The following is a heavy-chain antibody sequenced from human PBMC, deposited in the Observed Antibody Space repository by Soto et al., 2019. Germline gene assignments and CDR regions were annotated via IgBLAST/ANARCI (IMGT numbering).Heavy chain of an antibody. Sequence: PSETLSLTCTVSGGYISGSTSYWGWIRQPPGKGLEWIGNIYYSGNTYYHPSLKSRLTISVDTSKNQFSLRLSSVTAADTAVYYCARDRSIAARPSLPGSGFYYYYGMDVWGQGTTVTVSS. D-gene: IGHD6-6*01. CDR3: ARDRSIAARPSLPGSGFYYYYGMDV. V-gene: IGHV4-39*02. J-gene: IGHJ6*02. CDR2: IYYSGNT. CDR1: GGYISGSTSY.